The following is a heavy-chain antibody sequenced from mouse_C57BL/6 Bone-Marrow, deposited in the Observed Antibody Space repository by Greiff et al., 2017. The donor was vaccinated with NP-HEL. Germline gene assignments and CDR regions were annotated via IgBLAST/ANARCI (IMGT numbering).Heavy chain of an antibody. D-gene: IGHD2-5*01. CDR3: ARGGSYYSKGGYFDV. V-gene: IGHV1-69*01. CDR2: IDPSDSYT. Sequence: QVQLQQSGAELVMPGASVKLSCKASGYTFTSYWMHWVKQRPGQGLEWIGEIDPSDSYTNYNQKFKGKSTLTVDKSSSTAYMQLSSLTSEDSAVYYCARGGSYYSKGGYFDVWGTGTTVTVSS. CDR1: GYTFTSYW. J-gene: IGHJ1*03.